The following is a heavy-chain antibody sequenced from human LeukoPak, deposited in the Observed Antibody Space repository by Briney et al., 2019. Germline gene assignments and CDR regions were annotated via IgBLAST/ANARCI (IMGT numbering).Heavy chain of an antibody. Sequence: GGSLRLSCAASGFTFRKHYMSWVRQAPGKGLEWVSVIYSGGNTYYADSVKGRFAISRDYSRNTVYLQMNSLRAEDTAVYYCARDRSGRSSGLKDYWGQGTLVTVSS. J-gene: IGHJ4*02. CDR3: ARDRSGRSSGLKDY. CDR2: IYSGGNT. CDR1: GFTFRKHY. D-gene: IGHD3-22*01. V-gene: IGHV3-53*01.